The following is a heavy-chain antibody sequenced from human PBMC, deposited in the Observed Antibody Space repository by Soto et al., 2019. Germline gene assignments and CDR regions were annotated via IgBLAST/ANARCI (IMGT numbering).Heavy chain of an antibody. CDR2: INSDGSST. J-gene: IGHJ5*02. D-gene: IGHD3-3*01. Sequence: PGGSLRLSCAASGFTFSSYWMHWVRQAPGKGLVWVSRINSDGSSTSYADSVKGRFTISRDNAKNTLYLQMNSLRAEDTAVYYCARGIWSGYYRAEDTNWFDPWGQGTLVTVSS. CDR1: GFTFSSYW. CDR3: ARGIWSGYYRAEDTNWFDP. V-gene: IGHV3-74*01.